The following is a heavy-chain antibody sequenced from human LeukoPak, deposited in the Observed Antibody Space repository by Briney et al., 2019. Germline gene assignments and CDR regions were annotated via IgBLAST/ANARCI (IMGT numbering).Heavy chain of an antibody. J-gene: IGHJ4*02. Sequence: GASVKVSCKASGYTFTSYGISWVRQAPGQGLEWMGWMNPKSGNTGHAQKFQGRVTITRDTSISTVYMELSSLRSEDTALYFCARVDGSPDYWGQGTLVTVSS. D-gene: IGHD2-15*01. CDR2: MNPKSGNT. CDR3: ARVDGSPDY. V-gene: IGHV1-8*03. CDR1: GYTFTSYG.